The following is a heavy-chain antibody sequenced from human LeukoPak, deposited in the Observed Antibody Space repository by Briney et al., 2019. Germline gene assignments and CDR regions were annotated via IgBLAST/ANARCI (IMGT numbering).Heavy chain of an antibody. CDR2: IRGKPYGETT. J-gene: IGHJ3*02. D-gene: IGHD3-3*01. Sequence: GGSLRLSCTSSGFTFGDYTVNWVRQAPGKGLEWISFIRGKPYGETTEYAASVKGRFTISRDNSKNTLYLQMNSLRAEDTAVYYCARGLEWLPGGDDAFDIWGQGTMVTVSS. CDR1: GFTFGDYT. V-gene: IGHV3-49*04. CDR3: ARGLEWLPGGDDAFDI.